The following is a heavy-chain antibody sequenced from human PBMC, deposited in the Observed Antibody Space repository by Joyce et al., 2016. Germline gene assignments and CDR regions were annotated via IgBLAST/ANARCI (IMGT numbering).Heavy chain of an antibody. Sequence: QLQLVQSGAEVKQPGASVKVSCKTSGNTFISYYMHWVRQAPGQGLEGMGRINPTGVSTINKQKFQGRVSMTRDTSTSRIYMELSSLRSEDTAVYYCAHGGNSPDYYYGMDVWGQGTTVTVSS. CDR1: GNTFISYY. J-gene: IGHJ6*02. V-gene: IGHV1-46*01. CDR2: INPTGVST. CDR3: AHGGNSPDYYYGMDV. D-gene: IGHD4-23*01.